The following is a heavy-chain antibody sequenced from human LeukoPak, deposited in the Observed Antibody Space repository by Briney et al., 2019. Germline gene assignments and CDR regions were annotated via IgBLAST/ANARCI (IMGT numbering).Heavy chain of an antibody. CDR3: ASYCSTTSCFASDAFDI. V-gene: IGHV4-38-2*02. CDR2: IYHSGST. D-gene: IGHD2-2*01. J-gene: IGHJ3*02. CDR1: GYSISSGYY. Sequence: SETLSLTCTVSGYSISSGYYWGWIRQPPGKGLEWIGSIYHSGSTYYNPSLKSRVTISVDTSKNQFSLKLSSVTAADTAVYYCASYCSTTSCFASDAFDIWGQGTMVTVSS.